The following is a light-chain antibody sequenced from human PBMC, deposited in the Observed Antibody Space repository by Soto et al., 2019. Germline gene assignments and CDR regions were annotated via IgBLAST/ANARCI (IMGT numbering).Light chain of an antibody. CDR1: QSVNIY. J-gene: IGKJ4*01. CDR2: DVS. Sequence: EIVLTQSPATLSLSPGERATLSCRASQSVNIYLAWYQQKPGQAPRLLIYDVSTRATGIPARFSGSGSGTDFTLTISRIEPEDFAVYYCQQRYNSLTFGGGTKVDIK. CDR3: QQRYNSLT. V-gene: IGKV3-11*01.